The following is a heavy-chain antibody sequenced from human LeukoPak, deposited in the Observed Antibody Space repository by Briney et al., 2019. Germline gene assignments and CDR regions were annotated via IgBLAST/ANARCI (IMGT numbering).Heavy chain of an antibody. CDR1: GYTFTSYY. D-gene: IGHD1-26*01. CDR3: ARDQGSGSYRQVFGLDL. CDR2: INPSGGST. Sequence: VASVKVSCKASGYTFTSYYMHWVRQAPGQGLEWMGIINPSGGSTSYAQKFQGRVTMTRDMSTSTVYMELSSLRSEDTAVYYCARDQGSGSYRQVFGLDLWGQGTLVTVSS. V-gene: IGHV1-46*01. J-gene: IGHJ5*02.